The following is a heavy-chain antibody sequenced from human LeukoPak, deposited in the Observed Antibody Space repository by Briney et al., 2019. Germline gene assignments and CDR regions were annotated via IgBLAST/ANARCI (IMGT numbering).Heavy chain of an antibody. CDR2: ISDRSTYI. D-gene: IGHD2-21*02. Sequence: PGGSLRLSCAASGXTFSNYCMNWVRQVSGKGLEWVSSISDRSTYIYYAVSVKGRFTISRDNAKNSLSLQMNSLRAEDTAVYYCARSRFCGDGFYPWDFHYWGQGTPVTVSS. V-gene: IGHV3-21*06. J-gene: IGHJ4*02. CDR3: ARSRFCGDGFYPWDFHY. CDR1: GXTFSNYC.